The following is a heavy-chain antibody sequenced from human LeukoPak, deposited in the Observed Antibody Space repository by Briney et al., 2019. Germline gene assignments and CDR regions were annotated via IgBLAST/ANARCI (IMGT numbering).Heavy chain of an antibody. CDR1: GFTFSSYE. V-gene: IGHV3-21*01. CDR2: ITSSSRYI. Sequence: GGSLRLSCAASGFTFSSYEMNWVRQAPGKGLEWVSSITSSSRYIYYADSVKGRFTISRDNAKNSLYLQMDSLRAEDTAVYYCARENKLLWFGELSHYYYYYMDVWGKGTTVTVSS. D-gene: IGHD3-10*01. J-gene: IGHJ6*03. CDR3: ARENKLLWFGELSHYYYYYMDV.